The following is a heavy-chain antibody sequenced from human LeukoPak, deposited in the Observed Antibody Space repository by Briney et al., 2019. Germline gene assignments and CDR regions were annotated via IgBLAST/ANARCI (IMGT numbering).Heavy chain of an antibody. CDR3: AEGGGSTPFDY. D-gene: IGHD2-15*01. V-gene: IGHV3-23*01. CDR1: GFTFSTFA. Sequence: GGSLRLSCAASGFTFSTFAMSWVRQAPGKGLDWVSSISGSGGSTYYADSVKGRFSISRDNSKNTLYLQMNSLRVEDTAVYFCAEGGGSTPFDYWGQGTLVTVSS. CDR2: ISGSGGST. J-gene: IGHJ4*02.